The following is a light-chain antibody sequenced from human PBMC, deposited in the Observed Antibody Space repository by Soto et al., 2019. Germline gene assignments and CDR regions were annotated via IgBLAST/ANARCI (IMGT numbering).Light chain of an antibody. CDR3: SSYTSSSSLRL. J-gene: IGLJ1*01. CDR1: SSDVGGYDY. Sequence: QSVLTQPASVSGSPGQSITISCTGTSSDVGGYDYVSWYQHHPGKAPKLMLFDVSNRPSGVSNRFSGSKSGDTASLTISGLQPEDQADYFCSSYTSSSSLRLFGTGTKVTVL. V-gene: IGLV2-14*03. CDR2: DVS.